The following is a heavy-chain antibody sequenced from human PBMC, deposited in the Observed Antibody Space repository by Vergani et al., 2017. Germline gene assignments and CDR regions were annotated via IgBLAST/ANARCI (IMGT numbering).Heavy chain of an antibody. CDR3: AREGYSYGYSSYLDY. CDR1: GGSISSGSYY. D-gene: IGHD5-18*01. CDR2: IYTSGST. Sequence: QVQLQESGPGLVKPSQTLSLTCTVSGGSISSGSYYWSWIRQPAGKGLEWIGRIYTSGSTNYNPSLKSRVTISVDKSKNQFSLKLSSVTAADTAVYYCAREGYSYGYSSYLDYWGQGTLVTVSS. J-gene: IGHJ4*02. V-gene: IGHV4-61*02.